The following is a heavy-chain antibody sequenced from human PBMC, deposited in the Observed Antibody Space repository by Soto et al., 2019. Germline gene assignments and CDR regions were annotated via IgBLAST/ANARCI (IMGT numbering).Heavy chain of an antibody. CDR1: GGSISSSRSY. CDR3: ARQAAAPGIDLWFDP. V-gene: IGHV4-39*01. D-gene: IGHD6-13*01. Sequence: SETLSLTCNVSGGSISSSRSYWAWFRQHPGKELEWIANIFYAGNTYYNPSLKSRVTVFVDTSKNQFSLKLDTVTAADTAVYYCARQAAAPGIDLWFDPWGQGTLVTVSS. CDR2: IFYAGNT. J-gene: IGHJ5*02.